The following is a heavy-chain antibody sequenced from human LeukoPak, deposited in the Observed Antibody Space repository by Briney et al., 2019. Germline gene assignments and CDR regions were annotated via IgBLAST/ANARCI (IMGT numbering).Heavy chain of an antibody. Sequence: PSETLSLTCAVYGGSFSGYYWSWIRQPPGKGLEWIGEIKHSGSTNYNPSLKSRVTISVDTSKNQFSLKLSSVTAADTAVYYCARGKITMVRGVIRVWFDPWGQGTLVTVSS. CDR3: ARGKITMVRGVIRVWFDP. V-gene: IGHV4-34*01. CDR2: IKHSGST. J-gene: IGHJ5*02. D-gene: IGHD3-10*01. CDR1: GGSFSGYY.